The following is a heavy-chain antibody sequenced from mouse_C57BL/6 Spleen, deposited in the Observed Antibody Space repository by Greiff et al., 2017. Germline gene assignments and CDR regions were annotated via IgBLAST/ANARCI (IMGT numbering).Heavy chain of an antibody. CDR2: IDPNSGGT. Sequence: QVQLQQPGAELVKPGASVKLSCKASGYTFTSSWMHWVKQRPGRGLEWIGRIDPNSGGTKYNEKFKSKATLTVDKPSSTAYMQLSSLTSEDSAVYYCARSHGSSSYYAMDYWGQGTSVTVSS. D-gene: IGHD1-1*01. CDR3: ARSHGSSSYYAMDY. V-gene: IGHV1-72*01. CDR1: GYTFTSSW. J-gene: IGHJ4*01.